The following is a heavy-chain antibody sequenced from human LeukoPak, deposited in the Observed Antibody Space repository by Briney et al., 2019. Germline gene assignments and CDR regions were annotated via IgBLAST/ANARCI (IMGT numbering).Heavy chain of an antibody. CDR3: ARGPGGSSSSDFNY. CDR2: IYTSGST. Sequence: SETLSLTCTVSGGSISSGSYYWSWIRQPAGKGLEWIGRIYTSGSTNYNPSLKSRVTISVDTSKNQFSLKLSSVTAADTAVYYCARGPGGSSSSDFNYWGQGTLVTVSS. V-gene: IGHV4-61*02. D-gene: IGHD6-6*01. J-gene: IGHJ4*02. CDR1: GGSISSGSYY.